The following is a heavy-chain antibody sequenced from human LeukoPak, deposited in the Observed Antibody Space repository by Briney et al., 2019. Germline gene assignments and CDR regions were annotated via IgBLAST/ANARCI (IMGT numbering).Heavy chain of an antibody. V-gene: IGHV3-33*01. CDR2: IWYDGSNK. CDR1: GFTSSSYG. CDR3: ATTVTHRTFDY. D-gene: IGHD4-17*01. J-gene: IGHJ4*02. Sequence: GGSLRLSCAASGFTSSSYGMHWVRQAPGKGLEWVAVIWYDGSNKYYADSVKGRFTISRDNSKNTLYLQMNSLRAEDTAVYYCATTVTHRTFDYWGQGTLVTVSS.